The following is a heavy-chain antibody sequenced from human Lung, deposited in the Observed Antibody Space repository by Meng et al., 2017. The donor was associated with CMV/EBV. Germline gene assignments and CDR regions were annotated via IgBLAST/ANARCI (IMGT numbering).Heavy chain of an antibody. Sequence: SDTLSLXXAVYGGSFTNYYWNWIRQPPGKGLEWIGEIDHSGSTNYNPSLKSRVTISVDTSTKRFSLKLSSVTAADTAVYYCARLFRGGYCSTTSCPYGLDVWGQGXTVTVSS. V-gene: IGHV4-34*01. D-gene: IGHD2-2*01. J-gene: IGHJ6*02. CDR1: GGSFTNYY. CDR3: ARLFRGGYCSTTSCPYGLDV. CDR2: IDHSGST.